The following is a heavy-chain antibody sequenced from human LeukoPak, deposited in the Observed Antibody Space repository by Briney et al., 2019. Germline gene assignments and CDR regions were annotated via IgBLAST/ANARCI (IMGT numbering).Heavy chain of an antibody. Sequence: GASVKVSCKASGGTFSSYAISWVRQAPGQGLEWMGRIIPILGIANYAQKFQGRVTITADKSTSTAYMELSSLRSEDTAVYYCAREAMITFGGVIADYFDYWGQGTLVTVSS. CDR3: AREAMITFGGVIADYFDY. D-gene: IGHD3-16*02. CDR2: IIPILGIA. J-gene: IGHJ4*02. CDR1: GGTFSSYA. V-gene: IGHV1-69*04.